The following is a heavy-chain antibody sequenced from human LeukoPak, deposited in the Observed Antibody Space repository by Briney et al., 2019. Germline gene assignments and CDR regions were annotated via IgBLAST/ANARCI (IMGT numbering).Heavy chain of an antibody. CDR2: MNPNNDNT. J-gene: IGHJ6*03. V-gene: IGHV1-8*03. CDR3: ARAGVAARPYPQHYYYYPHMDL. Sequence: ASVKVSCKASGCTFRTYDLNWLGQASGRGREGVGWMNPNNDNTGYVAKFQDRLNFTMNTSISTAYMELGSLRSDDPAVYYRARAGVAARPYPQHYYYYPHMDLWRQGTTVTVSS. D-gene: IGHD6-6*01. CDR1: GCTFRTYD.